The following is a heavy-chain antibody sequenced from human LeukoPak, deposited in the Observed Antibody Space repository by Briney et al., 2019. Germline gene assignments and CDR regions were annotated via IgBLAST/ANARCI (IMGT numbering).Heavy chain of an antibody. Sequence: GGSLRLSRAASGFIFSSYSMNWGRQAPGKGLGWVSSISISSSYISYADSAKGRFTIYRDNAKNSLYLQMNSLRAEDTAVYYCARAPVGLRPPMCDPWGQGTLVPLSS. V-gene: IGHV3-21*01. CDR3: ARAPVGLRPPMCDP. CDR1: GFIFSSYS. J-gene: IGHJ5*02. D-gene: IGHD5-12*01. CDR2: ISISSSYI.